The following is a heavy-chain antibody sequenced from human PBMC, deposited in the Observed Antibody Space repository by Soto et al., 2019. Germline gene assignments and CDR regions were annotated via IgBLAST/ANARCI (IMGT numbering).Heavy chain of an antibody. D-gene: IGHD3-16*01. CDR3: ARDRTTALDTFYF. J-gene: IGHJ4*02. CDR2: IAYHGGSQ. CDR1: GAPLSSYA. V-gene: IGHV3-30-3*01. Sequence: QVQLVETGGGVVQPGRSLRLSCVVSGAPLSSYAMFWVRQAPGKALEWVAAIAYHGGSQYYAESVRGRFSISRDVSQNTLYLQMNSLRSEDTAVYYCARDRTTALDTFYFWGQGNLVTVSS.